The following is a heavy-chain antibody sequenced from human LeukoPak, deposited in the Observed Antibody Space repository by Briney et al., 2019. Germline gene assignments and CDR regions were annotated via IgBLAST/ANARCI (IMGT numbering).Heavy chain of an antibody. CDR3: ARDSMRDIVVVPAAIEPYGMDV. CDR2: IIPILGIA. CDR1: GGTFSSYA. D-gene: IGHD2-2*01. V-gene: IGHV1-69*04. Sequence: SVTVSCKASGGTFSSYAISWVRQAPGQGLEWMGRIIPILGIANYAQKFQGRVTITADKSTSTAYMELSSLRSEDTAVYYCARDSMRDIVVVPAAIEPYGMDVWGQGTTVTVSS. J-gene: IGHJ6*02.